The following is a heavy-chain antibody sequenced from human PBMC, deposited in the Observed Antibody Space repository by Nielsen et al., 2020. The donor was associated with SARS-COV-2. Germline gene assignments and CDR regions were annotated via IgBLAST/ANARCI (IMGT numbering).Heavy chain of an antibody. D-gene: IGHD1-7*01. CDR3: VRDRRVAGTSYFDY. V-gene: IGHV1-46*01. CDR2: INPSRGSA. CDR1: GYTFTTYY. J-gene: IGHJ4*02. Sequence: ASVKVSCKASGYTFTTYYFHWVRQAPGQGLEWMGIINPSRGSASYVQKFQGRVTMTRDTSTSTVYMELSSLKSEDTAVYYCVRDRRVAGTSYFDYWGQGTLVTVSS.